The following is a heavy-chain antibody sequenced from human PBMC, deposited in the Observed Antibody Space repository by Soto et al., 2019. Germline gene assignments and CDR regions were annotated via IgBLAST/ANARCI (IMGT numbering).Heavy chain of an antibody. CDR2: IYYSGST. D-gene: IGHD4-17*01. V-gene: IGHV4-59*01. J-gene: IGHJ4*02. Sequence: PSETLSLTCTVSGGSISSYYWSWIRQPPGKGLEWIGYIYYSGSTNYNPSLQSRVTISVDTSMNQFSLRLSSVTAADTAVYYCATETDYGGMDYWGQGTLVTVS. CDR3: ATETDYGGMDY. CDR1: GGSISSYY.